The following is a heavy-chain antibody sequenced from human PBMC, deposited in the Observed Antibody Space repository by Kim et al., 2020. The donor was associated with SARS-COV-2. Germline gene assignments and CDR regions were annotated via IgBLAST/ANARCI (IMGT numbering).Heavy chain of an antibody. J-gene: IGHJ5*02. CDR2: ISSIATTI. CDR1: GFTFSSFG. D-gene: IGHD3-22*01. CDR3: AREGIDHFDSSGRNWFDP. Sequence: GGSLRLSCVASGFTFSSFGMNWVRQAPGKGLEWVSFISSIATTIYYADSVKGRFTISRDNAKNSLYLQMNSLRDEDTAVYYCAREGIDHFDSSGRNWFDPWGQGTLVTVSS. V-gene: IGHV3-48*02.